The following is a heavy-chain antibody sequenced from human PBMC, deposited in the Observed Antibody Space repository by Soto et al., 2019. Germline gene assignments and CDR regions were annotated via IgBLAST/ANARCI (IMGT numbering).Heavy chain of an antibody. CDR1: GHLFNNHW. CDR2: IFTRDSET. V-gene: IGHV5-51*01. J-gene: IGHJ5*02. Sequence: PGEFLKISCKGPGHLFNNHWIGWVRQTPGKGLEWMGLIFTRDSETKTSPSFQGHVSFSVDNSINTVYLQWTSLKTTDTGIYFCARGYFDSGHGYDLWGQGTLVTVSS. D-gene: IGHD3-10*01. CDR3: ARGYFDSGHGYDL.